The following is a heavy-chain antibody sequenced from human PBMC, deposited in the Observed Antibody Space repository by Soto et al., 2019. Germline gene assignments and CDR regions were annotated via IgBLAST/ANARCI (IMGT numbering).Heavy chain of an antibody. CDR1: GFTFSSYG. V-gene: IGHV3-30*18. CDR3: AKDLGGTNTLDY. CDR2: ISYDGSNK. Sequence: GGSLRLSCAASGFTFSSYGMHWVRQAPGKGLEWVAVISYDGSNKYYADSVKGRFTISRDNSKNTLYLQMNSLRAEDTAVYYCAKDLGGTNTLDYWGQGTLVTVSS. J-gene: IGHJ4*02. D-gene: IGHD1-7*01.